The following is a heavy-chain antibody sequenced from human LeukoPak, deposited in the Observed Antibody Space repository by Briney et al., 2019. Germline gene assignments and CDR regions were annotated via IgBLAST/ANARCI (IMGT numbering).Heavy chain of an antibody. V-gene: IGHV4-59*01. D-gene: IGHD5/OR15-5a*01. Sequence: SETLSLTCTVSGGSISSYYWSWIRQPPGKGLEWIGYIYYSGSTNYNPSLKSRVTIPVDTSKNQFSLKLSSVTAADTAVYYCASFRSTTQFDYWGQGTLVTVSS. CDR3: ASFRSTTQFDY. CDR2: IYYSGST. J-gene: IGHJ4*02. CDR1: GGSISSYY.